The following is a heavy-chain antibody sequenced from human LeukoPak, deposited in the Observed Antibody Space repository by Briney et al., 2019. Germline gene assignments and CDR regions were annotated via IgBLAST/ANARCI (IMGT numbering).Heavy chain of an antibody. CDR1: GFTFSSYG. D-gene: IGHD3-16*01. V-gene: IGHV3-33*01. Sequence: GGSLRLSCAESGFTFSSYGMHWVRQAPGKGLEWVAVIWYDGSHKYYADSVKGRFTISRDNSKNTLYLQMNSLRAEDTAVYYCARDSIRSGGYFQHWGQGTLVTVSS. CDR2: IWYDGSHK. J-gene: IGHJ1*01. CDR3: ARDSIRSGGYFQH.